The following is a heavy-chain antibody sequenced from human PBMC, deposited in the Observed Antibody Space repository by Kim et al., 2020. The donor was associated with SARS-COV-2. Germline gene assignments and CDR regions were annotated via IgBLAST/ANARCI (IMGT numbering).Heavy chain of an antibody. Sequence: GGSLRLSCAASGFTFSSYAMHWVRQAPGKGLEWVAVISYDGSNKYYADSVKGRFTISRDNSKNTLYLQMNSLRPEDTAVYYCARDAAAAGTFDCWGQGTLVTVSS. V-gene: IGHV3-30*04. CDR3: ARDAAAAGTFDC. J-gene: IGHJ4*02. D-gene: IGHD6-13*01. CDR1: GFTFSSYA. CDR2: ISYDGSNK.